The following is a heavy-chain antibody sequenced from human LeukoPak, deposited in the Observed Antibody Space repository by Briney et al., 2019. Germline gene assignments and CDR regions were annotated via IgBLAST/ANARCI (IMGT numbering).Heavy chain of an antibody. CDR3: ARALWFGDPANWFDP. Sequence: SQTLSLTCAISGDSVSSNSAAWNWIRQSPSRGRKWLGRTYYRSKWYNEYAVSVKSRITIHPDTSKNPFSLQLNSVTPEDTAVYYCARALWFGDPANWFDPWGQGTLVTVSS. J-gene: IGHJ5*02. CDR2: TYYRSKWYN. CDR1: GDSVSSNSAA. V-gene: IGHV6-1*01. D-gene: IGHD3-10*01.